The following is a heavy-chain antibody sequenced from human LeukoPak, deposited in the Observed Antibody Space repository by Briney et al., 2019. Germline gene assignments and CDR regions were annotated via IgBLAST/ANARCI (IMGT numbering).Heavy chain of an antibody. CDR3: ARANPKYIGVVVAATPKGRWFDP. D-gene: IGHD2-15*01. CDR2: IYYSGST. V-gene: IGHV4-30-4*01. Sequence: SETLSLTCTVSGGSISSGDYYWSWIRQPPGKGLEWIGYIYYSGSTYYNPSLKSRVTISVDTSKNQFSLKLSSVTAADTAVYYCARANPKYIGVVVAATPKGRWFDPWGQGTLVTVSS. J-gene: IGHJ5*02. CDR1: GGSISSGDYY.